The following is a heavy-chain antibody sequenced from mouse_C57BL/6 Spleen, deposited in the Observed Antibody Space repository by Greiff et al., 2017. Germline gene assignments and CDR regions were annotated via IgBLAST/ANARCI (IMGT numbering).Heavy chain of an antibody. CDR3: ARRGDYYGSSYDWYFDV. J-gene: IGHJ1*03. D-gene: IGHD1-1*01. Sequence: EVQGVESGGGLVKPGGSLKLSCAASGFTFSDYGMHWVRQAPEQGLEWVAYISSGSSTIYYADTVKGRFTISRDNAENTLFLQLTSLRSEDTAMYYVARRGDYYGSSYDWYFDVWGTGTTVTVSS. CDR1: GFTFSDYG. CDR2: ISSGSSTI. V-gene: IGHV5-17*01.